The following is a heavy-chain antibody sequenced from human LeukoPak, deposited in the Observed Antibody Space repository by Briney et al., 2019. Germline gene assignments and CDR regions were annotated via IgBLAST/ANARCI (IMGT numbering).Heavy chain of an antibody. CDR3: ARAAPVYSSSWYSGHAFDI. Sequence: ASVKVSCKASGGTFSSYAISWVRQAPGQGLEWMGGIIPIFGTANYAQKFQGRVTITADESTSTAYMELSSLRSEDTAVYYCARAAPVYSSSWYSGHAFDIWGQGTMVTVSS. V-gene: IGHV1-69*01. CDR2: IIPIFGTA. CDR1: GGTFSSYA. D-gene: IGHD6-13*01. J-gene: IGHJ3*02.